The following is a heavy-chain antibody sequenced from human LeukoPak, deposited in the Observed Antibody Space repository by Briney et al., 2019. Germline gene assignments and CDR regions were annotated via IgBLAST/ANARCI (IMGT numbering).Heavy chain of an antibody. V-gene: IGHV3-30*04. CDR1: GFTFSSYA. CDR3: AREKYSSGWYGDY. CDR2: ISYDGSNK. D-gene: IGHD6-19*01. Sequence: PWGSLTLTCAASGFTFSSYAMHWVRQAPGKGLEWVAVISYDGSNKYYADSVKGRFTISRDNSKNTLYLQMNSLRAEDTAVYYCAREKYSSGWYGDYWGQGTLVTVSS. J-gene: IGHJ4*02.